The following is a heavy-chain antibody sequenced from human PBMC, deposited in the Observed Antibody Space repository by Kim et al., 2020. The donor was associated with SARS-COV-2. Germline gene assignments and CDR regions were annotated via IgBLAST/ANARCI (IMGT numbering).Heavy chain of an antibody. CDR3: ARDSPPGY. V-gene: IGHV3-48*02. J-gene: IGHJ4*02. CDR2: ISSSTSNI. Sequence: GGSLRLSCAASGFTLSSHSMNWVRQAPGRGLEWVSYISSSTSNIYYADSVKGRFTISRDNAKNSLYLQMNSLRDEDTAVYYCARDSPPGYWGQGTLVTVSS. CDR1: GFTLSSHS.